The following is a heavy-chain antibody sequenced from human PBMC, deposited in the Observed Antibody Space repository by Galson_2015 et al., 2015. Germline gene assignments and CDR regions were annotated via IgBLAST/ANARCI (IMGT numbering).Heavy chain of an antibody. CDR3: ARAGYCSSTGCLDWFDP. J-gene: IGHJ5*02. V-gene: IGHV4-30-4*01. CDR2: IYYSGST. Sequence: SWIRQPPGKGLEWIGYIYYSGSTYYNPSLKSRVTISVDTSKNQFSLKLSSVTAADTAVYYCARAGYCSSTGCLDWFDPWGQGTLVTVSS. D-gene: IGHD2-2*01.